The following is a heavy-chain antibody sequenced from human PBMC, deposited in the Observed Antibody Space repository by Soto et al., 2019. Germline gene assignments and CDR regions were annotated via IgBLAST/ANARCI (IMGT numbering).Heavy chain of an antibody. CDR1: GYTFTTFW. Sequence: PGESLKISCTGFGYTFTTFWISWVRQMPGKGLEWMGRIDPSDSHTNYSPSFQGHVTISVDKSISTAYLQWGSLKASGTAIYYCARLYCTPNTCDSWFDPWGQGTLVTVSS. CDR2: IDPSDSHT. V-gene: IGHV5-10-1*01. J-gene: IGHJ5*02. D-gene: IGHD2-15*01. CDR3: ARLYCTPNTCDSWFDP.